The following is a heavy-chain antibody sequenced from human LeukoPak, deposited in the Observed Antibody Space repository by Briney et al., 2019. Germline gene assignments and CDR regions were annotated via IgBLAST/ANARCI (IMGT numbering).Heavy chain of an antibody. V-gene: IGHV3-48*03. CDR1: GFTFSSYE. D-gene: IGHD1-26*01. CDR3: ARVCGSPHCGDY. J-gene: IGHJ4*02. CDR2: ISSSGSTI. Sequence: GGSLRLSCAASGFTFSSYEMNWVRQAPGKGLEWVSYISSSGSTIYYAASVKGRFTISRDNAKNPLYLQMNSLRAEDTAVYYCARVCGSPHCGDYWGQGTLVTVSS.